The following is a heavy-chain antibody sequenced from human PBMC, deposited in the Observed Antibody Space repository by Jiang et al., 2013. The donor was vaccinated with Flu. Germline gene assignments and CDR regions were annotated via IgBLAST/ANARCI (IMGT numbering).Heavy chain of an antibody. J-gene: IGHJ4*02. CDR2: YSHGST. D-gene: IGHD3-10*01. CDR3: ARGRVRDF. V-gene: IGHV4-4*07. CDR1: VAPAVLRT. Sequence: GLVKPSETLSSPALTLVAPAVLRTGPGSGSRREGTGVDWAYYSHGSTNYNPSLKSRVIMSVDTSKDQFSLKLSSVTAADTAVYYCARGRVRDFWGQGTLVTVSS.